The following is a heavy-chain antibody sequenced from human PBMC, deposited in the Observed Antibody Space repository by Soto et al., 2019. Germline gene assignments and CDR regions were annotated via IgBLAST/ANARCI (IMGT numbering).Heavy chain of an antibody. D-gene: IGHD3-3*01. J-gene: IGHJ4*02. CDR2: ISAYNGNT. CDR1: GYTFTSYG. CDR3: ARVFYDFWSGYYTPTFFDY. Sequence: ASVKVSCKASGYTFTSYGISWVRQAPGQGLEWMGWISAYNGNTNYAQKLQGRVTMTTDTSTSTAYMELRSLRSDDTAVYYCARVFYDFWSGYYTPTFFDYWGQGTLVTVSS. V-gene: IGHV1-18*01.